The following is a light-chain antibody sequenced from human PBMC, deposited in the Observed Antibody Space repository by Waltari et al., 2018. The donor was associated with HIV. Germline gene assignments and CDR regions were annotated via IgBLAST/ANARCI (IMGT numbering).Light chain of an antibody. CDR2: GAS. V-gene: IGKV3-15*01. J-gene: IGKJ2*01. Sequence: EIVMTQSPATLSVSQGERATLSCRASQSVSTNLAWYQQKPGQAPRLLIYGASTRATGVPARFSGSGSGTDFTLTISSLQSEDFAVYYCQQYNNWPPYTFGQGTKLEIK. CDR3: QQYNNWPPYT. CDR1: QSVSTN.